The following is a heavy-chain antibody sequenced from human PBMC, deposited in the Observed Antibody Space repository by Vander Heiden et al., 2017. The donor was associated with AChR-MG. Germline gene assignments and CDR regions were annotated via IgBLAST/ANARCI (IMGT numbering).Heavy chain of an antibody. CDR1: GGSISSGDYY. CDR2: IYYSGST. Sequence: QVQLQESGPGLVKPSQTLSLTCTVSGGSISSGDYYWSWIRQPPGKGLEWIGYIYYSGSTYYNTSLKRRVTISVDTSKNQFSRKLSSVTAAETAVYYCASTRLGMSTFNYYYYMDVWGKGTTVTVSS. D-gene: IGHD3-16*01. V-gene: IGHV4-30-4*01. CDR3: ASTRLGMSTFNYYYYMDV. J-gene: IGHJ6*03.